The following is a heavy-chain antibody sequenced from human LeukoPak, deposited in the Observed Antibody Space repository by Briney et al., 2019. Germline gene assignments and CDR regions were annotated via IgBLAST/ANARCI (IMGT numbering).Heavy chain of an antibody. J-gene: IGHJ4*02. D-gene: IGHD2/OR15-2a*01. CDR1: GGSISSGGYY. CDR3: ARTIPFLGFDY. Sequence: SETLSLTCTVSGGSISSGGYYWSWIRQHPGKGLEWIGYIYYSGSTYYNPSLKSRVTISVDTSKNQFSLKLSSVTAADTAVYYCARTIPFLGFDYWGQGTLVTVSS. V-gene: IGHV4-31*03. CDR2: IYYSGST.